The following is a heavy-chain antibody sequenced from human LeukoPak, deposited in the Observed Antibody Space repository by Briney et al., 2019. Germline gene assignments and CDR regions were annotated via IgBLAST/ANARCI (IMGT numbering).Heavy chain of an antibody. CDR2: INPNSGGT. D-gene: IGHD3-9*01. J-gene: IGHJ4*02. CDR1: GYTFTGYY. V-gene: IGHV1-2*02. CDR3: ARDFRSSYDILTGSPPLFDY. Sequence: GASVKVSCKASGYTFTGYYMHWVRQAPGQGLEWMGWINPNSGGTNYAQKFQGRVTMTRDTSISTAYMELSRLRSDDTAVYYCARDFRSSYDILTGSPPLFDYWGQGTLVTVSS.